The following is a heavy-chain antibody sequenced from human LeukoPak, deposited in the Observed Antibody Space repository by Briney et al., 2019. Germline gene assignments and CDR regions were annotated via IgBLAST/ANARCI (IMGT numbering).Heavy chain of an antibody. V-gene: IGHV3-48*03. D-gene: IGHD6-19*01. Sequence: GGSLRLSCAASGFTFSNYEMNCVRQAPGKGLEWLSYITGSGTTIYYADSVKGRFTISRDNSKNSLYLQMNSLTAEDTAVYYCARDRITVTGSTWFDPWGQGTLVTVSS. J-gene: IGHJ5*02. CDR2: ITGSGTTI. CDR1: GFTFSNYE. CDR3: ARDRITVTGSTWFDP.